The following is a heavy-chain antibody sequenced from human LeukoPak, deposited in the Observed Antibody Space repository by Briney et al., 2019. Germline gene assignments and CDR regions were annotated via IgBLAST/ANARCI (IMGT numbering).Heavy chain of an antibody. CDR3: ARDLSGVTGYTYGRGIDY. CDR2: IKKDGSEK. V-gene: IGHV3-7*01. Sequence: GGSLRLSCAASGFTFSSYWMSWVRQAPGKGLEWVANIKKDGSEKYYVDSVKGRFTISRDNAKTSLYLQMNSLRAEDTAVYYCARDLSGVTGYTYGRGIDYLGQGTLVTVSS. J-gene: IGHJ4*02. CDR1: GFTFSSYW. D-gene: IGHD5-18*01.